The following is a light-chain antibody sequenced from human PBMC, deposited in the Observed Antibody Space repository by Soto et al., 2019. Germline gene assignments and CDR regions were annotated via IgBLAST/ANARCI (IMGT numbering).Light chain of an antibody. CDR1: SSDIGVYNF. J-gene: IGLJ2*01. V-gene: IGLV2-14*01. CDR3: SSYATSTV. Sequence: QSALTQPASVSGSPGQSITISCTGTSSDIGVYNFVSWYQQHPGKAPKLMIYDVNLRPSGVSDRFSGYKSGNTASLTISGLQAEDEAHYYCSSYATSTVFGGGTKVTVL. CDR2: DVN.